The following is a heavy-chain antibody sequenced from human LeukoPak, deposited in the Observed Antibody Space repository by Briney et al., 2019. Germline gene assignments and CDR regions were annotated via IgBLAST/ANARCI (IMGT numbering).Heavy chain of an antibody. CDR3: ARVEWFGELSPFDI. D-gene: IGHD3-10*01. CDR2: IYGGGTT. J-gene: IGHJ3*02. CDR1: GFTVSSNY. Sequence: GGSLRLSCAVSGFTVSSNYMSWVRQALGKGLEWVSVIYGGGTTYYADSVKGRFTISRDNSKNTLYLQMNSLRAEDTAVYYCARVEWFGELSPFDIWGQGTMVTVSS. V-gene: IGHV3-53*01.